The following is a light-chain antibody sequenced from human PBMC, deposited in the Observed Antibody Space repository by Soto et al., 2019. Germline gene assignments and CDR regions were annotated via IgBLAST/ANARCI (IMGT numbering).Light chain of an antibody. CDR3: SSYTSSSTWV. CDR1: SSDVGGYNY. CDR2: DVS. Sequence: QSALTQPASVSGFPGQSSTISCTGTSSDVGGYNYVSWYQQHPGKAPKLMIYDVSNRPSGVSNRFSGSKSGNTASLTICGLQAEDEADYYCSSYTSSSTWVFGGGTKLTVL. V-gene: IGLV2-14*01. J-gene: IGLJ3*02.